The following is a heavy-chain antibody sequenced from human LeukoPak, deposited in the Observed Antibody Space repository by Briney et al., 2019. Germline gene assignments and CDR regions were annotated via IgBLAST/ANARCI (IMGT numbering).Heavy chain of an antibody. Sequence: GGSLRLSCAASGFTFSSYWMHWVRQAPGKGLVWVSRINSDGSSTSYADSVKGRFTISRDNAKNTLYLQMNSLRAEDTAVYYCASLCTGDGYNNYFDYWGQGTLVTVSS. CDR2: INSDGSST. D-gene: IGHD5-24*01. CDR3: ASLCTGDGYNNYFDY. J-gene: IGHJ4*02. V-gene: IGHV3-74*01. CDR1: GFTFSSYW.